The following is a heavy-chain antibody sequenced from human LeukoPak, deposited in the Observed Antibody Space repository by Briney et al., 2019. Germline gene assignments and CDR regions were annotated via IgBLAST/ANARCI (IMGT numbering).Heavy chain of an antibody. Sequence: PGGSLRPSCAASGFTFSSYWMHWVRQAPGKGLVWVSRIKSDGSITSYADSVQGRFTISRDNAKNTLYLQMNSLRAEDTAVYYCAREGGASFYSWGQGTLVTVSS. CDR1: GFTFSSYW. CDR3: AREGGASFYS. V-gene: IGHV3-74*01. D-gene: IGHD1-26*01. CDR2: IKSDGSIT. J-gene: IGHJ5*01.